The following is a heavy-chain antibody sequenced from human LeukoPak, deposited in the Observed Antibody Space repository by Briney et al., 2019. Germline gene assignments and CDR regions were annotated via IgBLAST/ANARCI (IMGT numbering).Heavy chain of an antibody. CDR1: GGSISSSDYY. V-gene: IGHV4-39*01. CDR3: ARRVFASGRQDY. D-gene: IGHD3-10*01. Sequence: SETLSLTCTVSGGSISSSDYYWGWIRQPPGKGLEWIGNIYYSGSTYYNPSLKSRTTISVDTSKNEFSLKLSSVTAADTAVYYCARRVFASGRQDYWGQGTLVTVSS. J-gene: IGHJ4*02. CDR2: IYYSGST.